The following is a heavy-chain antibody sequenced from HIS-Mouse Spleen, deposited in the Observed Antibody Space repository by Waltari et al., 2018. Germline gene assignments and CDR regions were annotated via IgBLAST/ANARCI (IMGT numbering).Heavy chain of an antibody. Sequence: EVQLLESGGGLVQPGGSLRLSCSASGFPFSSSAINWVRQAPGKGLEWVSAISGSGGSTYYADSVKGRFTISRDNSKNTLYLQMNSLRAEDTAVYYCAKSRGGDCYDYWGQGTLVTVSS. CDR2: ISGSGGST. CDR1: GFPFSSSA. V-gene: IGHV3-23*01. CDR3: AKSRGGDCYDY. D-gene: IGHD2-21*01. J-gene: IGHJ4*02.